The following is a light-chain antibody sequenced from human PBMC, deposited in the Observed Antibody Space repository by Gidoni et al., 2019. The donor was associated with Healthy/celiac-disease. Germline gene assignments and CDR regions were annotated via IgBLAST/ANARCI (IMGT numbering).Light chain of an antibody. Sequence: EIVLTQSPATLSLSPGERATLSCRASQSVSSYLAWYPQKPGQAPRLLIYDASNRATGIPARFSGSGSGTDFTLTISSLEPEDFAVYYCQQRSNWPLMCSFXXXTKLEIK. CDR2: DAS. J-gene: IGKJ2*04. V-gene: IGKV3-11*01. CDR3: QQRSNWPLMCS. CDR1: QSVSSY.